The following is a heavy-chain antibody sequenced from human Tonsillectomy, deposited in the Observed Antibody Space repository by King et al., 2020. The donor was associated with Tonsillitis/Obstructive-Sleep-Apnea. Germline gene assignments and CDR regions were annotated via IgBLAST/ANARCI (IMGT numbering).Heavy chain of an antibody. Sequence: VQLVESGGGLVKPGGSLRLSCAASGFTFSDYYMSWIRQAPGKGLEWVSYISSSSSYTNYADSVKGRFTISRDNAKNSLYLQMNSLRAEDTAVYYCARDVGYSSSWRYLYYYYGMDVWGQGTTVTVSS. CDR2: ISSSSSYT. CDR1: GFTFSDYY. D-gene: IGHD6-13*01. J-gene: IGHJ6*02. V-gene: IGHV3-11*06. CDR3: ARDVGYSSSWRYLYYYYGMDV.